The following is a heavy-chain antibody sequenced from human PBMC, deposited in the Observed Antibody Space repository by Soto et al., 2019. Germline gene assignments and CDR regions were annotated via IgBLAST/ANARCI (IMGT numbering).Heavy chain of an antibody. J-gene: IGHJ3*02. CDR1: GGSISSSSYY. CDR2: FYYSGST. D-gene: IGHD6-13*01. CDR3: VRRRNWYEAFDI. Sequence: SETLSLTCIVSGGSISSSSYYWGWIRQPPGKGLEWIGNFYYSGSTYYNPSLKSRVTISVDTSKNQFSLRLSSVTAADTAVYYWVRRRNWYEAFDIWGQGTMVTVS. V-gene: IGHV4-39*01.